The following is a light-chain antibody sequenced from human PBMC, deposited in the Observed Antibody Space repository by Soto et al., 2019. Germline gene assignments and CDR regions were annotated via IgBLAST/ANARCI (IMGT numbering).Light chain of an antibody. CDR1: KNDVGFYDF. Sequence: QSVLTQPPSASGSPGQSVTISCTGTKNDVGFYDFVSWYQHHPGKAPRLIIYEVVQRPSGVPDRFSGSKSGNTASLTISGLLAEDEADYFCTSSTSDSLDVVVSGTKGTVL. CDR3: TSSTSDSLDV. J-gene: IGLJ1*01. CDR2: EVV. V-gene: IGLV2-8*01.